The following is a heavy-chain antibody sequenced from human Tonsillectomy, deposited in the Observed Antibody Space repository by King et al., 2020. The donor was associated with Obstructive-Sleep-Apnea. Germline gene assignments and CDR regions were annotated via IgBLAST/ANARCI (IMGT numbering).Heavy chain of an antibody. D-gene: IGHD2-21*01. CDR3: ALTMCGPHYFDF. CDR1: GFSLSTSGMC. CDR2: ITWDSGR. J-gene: IGHJ4*02. V-gene: IGHV2-70*11. Sequence: VTLKESGPALVKPTQTLILTCTFSGFSLSTSGMCVSWIRQPPGKALEWLARITWDSGRDYSSSLKSRLTVFKDTAKEQVVLTMTDMDPADTATYFCALTMCGPHYFDFWGQGTLVTVSS.